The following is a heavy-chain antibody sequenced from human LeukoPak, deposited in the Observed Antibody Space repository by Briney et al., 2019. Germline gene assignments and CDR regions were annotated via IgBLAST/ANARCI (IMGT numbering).Heavy chain of an antibody. Sequence: GASVKVSCKASGGTFSSYAISWVRQAPGQGLEWMGGIIPIFGTANYAQKFQGRVTITADESTSTAYMELSSLRSEDTAVYYCARDLARGEAYWFDPWGQGTLVTVSS. CDR3: ARDLARGEAYWFDP. J-gene: IGHJ5*02. CDR1: GGTFSSYA. D-gene: IGHD3-10*01. CDR2: IIPIFGTA. V-gene: IGHV1-69*13.